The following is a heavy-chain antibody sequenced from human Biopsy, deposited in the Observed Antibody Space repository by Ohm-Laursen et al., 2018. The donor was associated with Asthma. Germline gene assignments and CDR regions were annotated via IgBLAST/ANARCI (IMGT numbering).Heavy chain of an antibody. CDR2: IDQSGYT. CDR3: ARDQGDSKFDY. D-gene: IGHD3-16*01. Sequence: SETLSLTCTVYGGYLTGHYWNWIRQPPGKGLEWIGEIDQSGYTNYSPSLKSRVTISVDTSKNQLSLNLTSVIAADTAVYYCARDQGDSKFDYWGQGILVTVSS. V-gene: IGHV4-34*01. CDR1: GGYLTGHY. J-gene: IGHJ4*02.